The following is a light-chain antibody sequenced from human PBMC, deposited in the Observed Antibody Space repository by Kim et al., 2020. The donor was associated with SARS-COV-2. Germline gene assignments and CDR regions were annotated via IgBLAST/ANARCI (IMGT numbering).Light chain of an antibody. CDR3: QQTYSASRT. CDR1: QDISRY. Sequence: DIQMTQSPSSLSASVGDRVTIACRASQDISRYLNWYQQKPGKAPKLLIYTASSLQSGVPSRFTGSGSETDFTLTISSLQPEDFATYYCQQTYSASRTFGQGTKVDIK. V-gene: IGKV1-39*01. CDR2: TAS. J-gene: IGKJ1*01.